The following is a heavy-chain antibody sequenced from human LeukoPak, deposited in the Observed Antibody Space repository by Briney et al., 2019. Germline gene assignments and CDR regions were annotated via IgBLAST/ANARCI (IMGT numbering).Heavy chain of an antibody. CDR2: IIPIFGTA. Sequence: ASVKVSCKASGGTFSSYAISWVRQAPGQGLEWMGGIIPIFGTANYAQKFQGRVTITADESTSTAYMELSSLRSEDTAVYYCARWYSGSYYGHFQHWGQGTLVTVSS. CDR3: ARWYSGSYYGHFQH. J-gene: IGHJ1*01. D-gene: IGHD1-26*01. CDR1: GGTFSSYA. V-gene: IGHV1-69*13.